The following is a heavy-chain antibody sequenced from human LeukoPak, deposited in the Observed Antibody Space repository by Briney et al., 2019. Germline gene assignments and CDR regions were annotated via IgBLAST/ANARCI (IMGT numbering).Heavy chain of an antibody. J-gene: IGHJ4*02. Sequence: GGSLRLSCAASGFTFSDYYLSWIRQAPGKGLEWVSYISSSGSTIYYADSVKGRFTISRDNAKNSLFLQMNSLRAEDTAVYYCARSSQYGSGADYWGQGTLVTVSS. V-gene: IGHV3-11*01. CDR1: GFTFSDYY. CDR2: ISSSGSTI. D-gene: IGHD3-10*01. CDR3: ARSSQYGSGADY.